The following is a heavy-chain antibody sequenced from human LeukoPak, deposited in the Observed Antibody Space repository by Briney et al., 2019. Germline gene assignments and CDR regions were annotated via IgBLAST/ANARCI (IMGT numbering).Heavy chain of an antibody. CDR2: INHSGST. J-gene: IGHJ6*03. Sequence: PSETLSLTCAVYGGSFSGYYWSWIRQPPGKGLEWIGEINHSGSTNYNPSLKSRVTISVDTSKNQFSLKLSSVTAADTAVYYCARSLKMRGGGWYGYYYYYMDVWGKGTTVTISS. CDR1: GGSFSGYY. D-gene: IGHD6-19*01. V-gene: IGHV4-34*01. CDR3: ARSLKMRGGGWYGYYYYYMDV.